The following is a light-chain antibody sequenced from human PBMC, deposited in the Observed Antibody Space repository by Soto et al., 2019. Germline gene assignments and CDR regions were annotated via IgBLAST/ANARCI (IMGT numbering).Light chain of an antibody. CDR1: SNDIGAYNY. Sequence: QSALTQPASVSGSPGQSITISCTGTSNDIGAYNYVSWYQHHPGRAPKLIINEVTNRPSGVSNRFSGSKSGNTASLTISGLRTEDDADYYCSSYTSSSTLYVFATGTKLTVL. CDR3: SSYTSSSTLYV. CDR2: EVT. J-gene: IGLJ1*01. V-gene: IGLV2-14*01.